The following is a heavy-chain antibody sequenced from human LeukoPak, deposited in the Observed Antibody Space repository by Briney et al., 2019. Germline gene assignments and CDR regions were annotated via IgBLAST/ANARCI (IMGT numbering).Heavy chain of an antibody. D-gene: IGHD3-9*01. Sequence: PGGSLRLSCAASGFTFRNYAMGWVRQAPGKGLQWVSAIVGSGSSTYYADSVKGRFTISRDNSKNTLYLQLNRLRAEATAVYYCAKWGDYDILTGYYDPDYWGQGTLVTVSS. J-gene: IGHJ4*02. V-gene: IGHV3-23*01. CDR2: IVGSGSST. CDR1: GFTFRNYA. CDR3: AKWGDYDILTGYYDPDY.